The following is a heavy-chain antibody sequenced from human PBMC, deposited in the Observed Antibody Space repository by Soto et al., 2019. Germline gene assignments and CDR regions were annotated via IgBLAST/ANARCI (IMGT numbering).Heavy chain of an antibody. CDR2: IYSGGST. Sequence: EVQLVESGGGLIQPGGSLRLSCAASGFTVSSNYMSWVRQAPGKGLEWVSVIYSGGSTYYADSVKGRFTISRDNSKNTLYLQMNSLRAEATAVYYCASGVSQYYYYGMDVWGQGTTVTVSS. J-gene: IGHJ6*02. CDR3: ASGVSQYYYYGMDV. CDR1: GFTVSSNY. D-gene: IGHD3-16*01. V-gene: IGHV3-53*01.